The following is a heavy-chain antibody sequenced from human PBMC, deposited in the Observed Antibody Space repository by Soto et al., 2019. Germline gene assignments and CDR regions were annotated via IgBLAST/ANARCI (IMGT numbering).Heavy chain of an antibody. V-gene: IGHV1-46*01. Sequence: ASVKVSCKASGYTFTSYYMHWVRQAPGQGLEWMGIINPSGGSTSYAQKFQGRVTMTRDTSTSTVYMELSSLRSEDTAVYYCARSTTAVAGPYYYYGMDVWGQGTTVTVS. CDR2: INPSGGST. CDR1: GYTFTSYY. CDR3: ARSTTAVAGPYYYYGMDV. D-gene: IGHD6-19*01. J-gene: IGHJ6*02.